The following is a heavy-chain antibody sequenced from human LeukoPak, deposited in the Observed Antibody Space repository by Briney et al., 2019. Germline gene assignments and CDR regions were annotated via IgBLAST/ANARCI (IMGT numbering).Heavy chain of an antibody. CDR3: AREGVGATKEFDY. J-gene: IGHJ4*02. D-gene: IGHD1-26*01. V-gene: IGHV3-30-3*01. Sequence: PGGSLRLSCAASGFTFSSYAMHWVRQAPGKGLEWVAVISYDGSNKYYADSVKGRFTISRDNSKNTLYLQMNSLRAEDTAVYYCAREGVGATKEFDYWGQGTLVTGAS. CDR2: ISYDGSNK. CDR1: GFTFSSYA.